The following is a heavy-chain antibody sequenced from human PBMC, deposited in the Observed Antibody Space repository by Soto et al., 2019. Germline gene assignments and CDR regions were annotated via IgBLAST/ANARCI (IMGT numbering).Heavy chain of an antibody. CDR1: GGSISSYY. D-gene: IGHD6-19*01. Sequence: QVQLQESGPGLVKPSETLSLTCTVSGGSISSYYGSWIRQPPGKGLEWIGYIYYSGSTNYNPSLKSRVTISVDTSKNQFSLKLSSVTAADTAVYYCARRSISVAGTGRFDYWGQGTLVTVSS. CDR3: ARRSISVAGTGRFDY. V-gene: IGHV4-59*08. J-gene: IGHJ4*02. CDR2: IYYSGST.